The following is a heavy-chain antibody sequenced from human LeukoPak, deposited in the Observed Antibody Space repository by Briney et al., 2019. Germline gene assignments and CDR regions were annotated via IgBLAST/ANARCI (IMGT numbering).Heavy chain of an antibody. CDR2: ISTDGGST. Sequence: GGSLRLSCAGSGFTFSSYAMHWVRQAPGKGLEYVSAISTDGGSTFYANSVKGRFTISRDNSKNTRYLQMGSLRAEDMGVYYCARWASAMDDWGKGTMVTVSS. CDR3: ARWASAMDD. CDR1: GFTFSSYA. V-gene: IGHV3-64*01. J-gene: IGHJ6*03.